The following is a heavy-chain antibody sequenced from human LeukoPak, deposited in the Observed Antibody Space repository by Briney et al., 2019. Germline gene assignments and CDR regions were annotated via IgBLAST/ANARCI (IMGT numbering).Heavy chain of an antibody. CDR1: GGTNGSYY. D-gene: IGHD2/OR15-2a*01. CDR3: ARSEFLAALED. V-gene: IGHV4-59*08. Sequence: KPSETLSLTCNVSGGTNGSYYWIRLRQPPGKGLEWIGYIYYSGRNNYKPSLKSRLTISAETSKNEFALKLNSVTAADTAVYYCARSEFLAALEDWGQVTLVTVSS. J-gene: IGHJ4*02. CDR2: IYYSGRN.